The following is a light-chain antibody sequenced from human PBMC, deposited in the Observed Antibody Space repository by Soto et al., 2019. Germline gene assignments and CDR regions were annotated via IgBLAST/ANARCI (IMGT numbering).Light chain of an antibody. J-gene: IGKJ4*02. CDR1: QSVSSSY. CDR3: QQYGSSPLT. V-gene: IGKV3-20*01. CDR2: GAS. Sequence: EIVLTQSPGTLSLSPGERATLSCRASQSVSSSYLAWYQHKPGQAPRVLIYGASSRATGIPDRFSCSGSGTDFTLTISILEPEEFAVYFCQQYGSSPLTFGGGSKVEIK.